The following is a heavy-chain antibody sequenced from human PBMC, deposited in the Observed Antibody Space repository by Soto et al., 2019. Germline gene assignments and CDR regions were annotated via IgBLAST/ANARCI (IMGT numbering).Heavy chain of an antibody. CDR1: GFTFSNAW. D-gene: IGHD2-15*01. Sequence: PGGSLRLSCAASGFTFSNAWMSWVRQAPGKGLEWVGRIKSKTDGGTTDYAAPVKGRFTISRDDSKNTLYLQMNSLKTEDTAVYYCTTARGIVVVVDDYFDYWGQGTLVTVSS. CDR3: TTARGIVVVVDDYFDY. J-gene: IGHJ4*02. CDR2: IKSKTDGGTT. V-gene: IGHV3-15*01.